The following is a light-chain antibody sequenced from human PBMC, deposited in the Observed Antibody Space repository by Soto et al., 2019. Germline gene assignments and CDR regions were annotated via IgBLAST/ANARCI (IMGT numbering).Light chain of an antibody. J-gene: IGLJ3*02. CDR3: CSYTTSSTWV. CDR2: EVN. V-gene: IGLV2-14*01. Sequence: QSALTQPASVSGSPGQSITISCTGTSSDVGGYNYVSWYQQHPGKVPKVIISEVNNRPSGVSNRFSGSKSGNTASLTISGLQAEDEADYYCCSYTTSSTWVFGGGTKLTVL. CDR1: SSDVGGYNY.